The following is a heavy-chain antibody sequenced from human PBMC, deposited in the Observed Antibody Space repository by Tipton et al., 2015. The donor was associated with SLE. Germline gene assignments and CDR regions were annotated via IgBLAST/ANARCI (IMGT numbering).Heavy chain of an antibody. V-gene: IGHV4-4*07. D-gene: IGHD1-26*01. Sequence: TLSLTCTVSGVSISYDYWSWIRQPAGKGLEWIGRVYSSGSTIYNPSIKSRITLSLDTSKNQFSLRVNSVTAADTAVYYCARGGGSYYDYWGQGMLVTVSS. CDR2: VYSSGST. J-gene: IGHJ4*02. CDR3: ARGGGSYYDY. CDR1: GVSISYDY.